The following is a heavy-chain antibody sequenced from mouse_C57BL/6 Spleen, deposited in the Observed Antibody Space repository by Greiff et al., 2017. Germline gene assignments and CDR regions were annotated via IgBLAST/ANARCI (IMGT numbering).Heavy chain of an antibody. Sequence: QVQLQQSGAELVRPGASVTLSCKASGYTFPDYEMHWVKQTPVHGLEWIGAIDPETGGTAYNQKFKGKAILTADKSSSTAYMELRSLTSEDSAVYYCTRSGGFTTVVATNAMDYWGQGTSVTVSS. CDR1: GYTFPDYE. CDR2: IDPETGGT. V-gene: IGHV1-15*01. J-gene: IGHJ4*01. CDR3: TRSGGFTTVVATNAMDY. D-gene: IGHD1-1*01.